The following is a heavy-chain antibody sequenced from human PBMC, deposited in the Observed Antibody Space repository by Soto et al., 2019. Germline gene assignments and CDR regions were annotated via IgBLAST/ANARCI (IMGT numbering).Heavy chain of an antibody. J-gene: IGHJ3*02. CDR3: ARTYGGDDAFAI. Sequence: ASVKVSCKASGYTFTGYYMHWVRQAPGQGLEWMGWINPNSGGTNYAQKFQGRVTMTRDTSISTAYMELSRLRSDDTAVYYCARTYGGDDAFAIWGQGTMVTVSS. D-gene: IGHD4-17*01. CDR1: GYTFTGYY. V-gene: IGHV1-2*02. CDR2: INPNSGGT.